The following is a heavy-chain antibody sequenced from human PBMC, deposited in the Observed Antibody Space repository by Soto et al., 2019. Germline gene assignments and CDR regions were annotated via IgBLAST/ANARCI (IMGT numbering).Heavy chain of an antibody. Sequence: QVQLVQSGAEVKKPRASVKVSCKASGYTFTNFVIQWVRQAPGQRLEWLGWINPANGNTQYSQTLQGRVTITRDTSASTVYMELSSLRSGDTAVYYCAWEYRHNGNYYGSYWGPGTLVTVSS. D-gene: IGHD1-26*01. CDR3: AWEYRHNGNYYGSY. CDR2: INPANGNT. CDR1: GYTFTNFV. V-gene: IGHV1-3*01. J-gene: IGHJ4*02.